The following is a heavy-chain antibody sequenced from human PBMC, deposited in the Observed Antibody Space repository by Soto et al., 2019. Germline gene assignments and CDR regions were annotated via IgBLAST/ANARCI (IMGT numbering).Heavy chain of an antibody. J-gene: IGHJ4*02. D-gene: IGHD3-22*01. CDR2: ISYDGSNK. Sequence: GGSLRLSCAASGFTFSSYGMHWVRQAPGKGLEWVAVISYDGSNKYYADSVKGRFTISRDNSKNTLYLQMNSLRAEDTAVYYCAKDGQGSSGWSDLYDSSGYYTLDYWGQVTLVTVSS. V-gene: IGHV3-30*18. CDR1: GFTFSSYG. CDR3: AKDGQGSSGWSDLYDSSGYYTLDY.